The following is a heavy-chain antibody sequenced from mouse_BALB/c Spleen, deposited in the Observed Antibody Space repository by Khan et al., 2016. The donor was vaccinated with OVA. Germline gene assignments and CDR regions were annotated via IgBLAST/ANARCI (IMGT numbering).Heavy chain of an antibody. J-gene: IGHJ3*01. CDR1: GYSITSDYA. CDR3: AMGRTY. V-gene: IGHV3-2*02. D-gene: IGHD4-1*01. Sequence: EVQLQESGPGLVKPSQSLSLTCTVTGYSITSDYAWNWIRQFPGNKLEWMGYISYSGHTSYNPSLKSRISITRDTSKNQFFLQLNFVTTEDTATYYCAMGRTYWGQGTLVTVSA. CDR2: ISYSGHT.